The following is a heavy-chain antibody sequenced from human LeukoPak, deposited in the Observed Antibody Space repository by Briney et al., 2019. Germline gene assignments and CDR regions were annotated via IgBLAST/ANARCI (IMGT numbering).Heavy chain of an antibody. CDR1: GFTFSSYW. V-gene: IGHV3-66*01. J-gene: IGHJ4*02. CDR2: IYSGGST. Sequence: PGGSLRLSCAASGFTFSSYWMSWVRQAPGKGLEWVSVIYSGGSTYYADSVKGRFTISRDNSKNTLYLQMNSLRAEDTAVYYCARARNDYVWGSYLFYWGQGTLVTVSS. D-gene: IGHD3-16*01. CDR3: ARARNDYVWGSYLFY.